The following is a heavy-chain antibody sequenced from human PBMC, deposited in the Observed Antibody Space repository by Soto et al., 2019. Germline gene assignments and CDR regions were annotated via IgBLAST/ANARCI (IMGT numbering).Heavy chain of an antibody. CDR2: ISYDGNNK. V-gene: IGHV3-30*18. CDR1: GFTFSSYG. Sequence: QVQLVDSGGGVVQPGRSLRLSCAASGFTFSSYGMHWVRQAPGKGLEWVRVISYDGNNKYYADSVKGRFTISRDNSKNTLYLQMNSLRAEDTAVYYCAKDEVLVVAVARDYYGMDVWGQGTTVTVSS. CDR3: AKDEVLVVAVARDYYGMDV. J-gene: IGHJ6*02. D-gene: IGHD2-15*01.